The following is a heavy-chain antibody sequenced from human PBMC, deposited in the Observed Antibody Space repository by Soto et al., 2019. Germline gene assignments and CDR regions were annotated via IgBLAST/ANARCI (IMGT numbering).Heavy chain of an antibody. CDR3: ARDSPPTYCSGGSCYSGYYYYGMDV. V-gene: IGHV3-30-3*01. Sequence: GGSLRLSCAASGFTFSSYAMHWVRQAPGKGLEWVAVISYDGSNKYYADSVKGRFTISRDNSKNTLYLQMNSLRAEDTAVYYCARDSPPTYCSGGSCYSGYYYYGMDVWGQGTTVTVSS. J-gene: IGHJ6*02. D-gene: IGHD2-15*01. CDR2: ISYDGSNK. CDR1: GFTFSSYA.